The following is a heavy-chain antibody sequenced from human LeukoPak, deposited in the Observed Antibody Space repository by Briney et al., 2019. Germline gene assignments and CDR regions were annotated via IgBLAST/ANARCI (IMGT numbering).Heavy chain of an antibody. V-gene: IGHV4-39*01. Sequence: PGGSLRLSCAASGFTFSTYRMSWVRQAPGKGLEWIGSIYYSGSTYYNPSLKSRVTISVDTSKNQFSLKLSSVTAADTAVYYCARHGWFGVVRFSAFFDYWGQGTLVTVSS. J-gene: IGHJ4*02. CDR3: ARHGWFGVVRFSAFFDY. CDR1: GFTFSTYR. CDR2: IYYSGST. D-gene: IGHD3-10*01.